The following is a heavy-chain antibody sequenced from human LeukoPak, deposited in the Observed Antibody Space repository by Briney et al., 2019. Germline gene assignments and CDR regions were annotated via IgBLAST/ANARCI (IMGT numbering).Heavy chain of an antibody. J-gene: IGHJ6*02. CDR1: GGSFSGYY. V-gene: IGHV4-34*01. CDR2: INHSGST. CDR3: ARSGLDSRYYFGMDV. D-gene: IGHD5-12*01. Sequence: SETLSLTCAVYGGSFSGYYWSWIRQPPGKGLEWIGEINHSGSTNYNPSLKSRVTISVDTSKNQFSLKLRSATAADTAVYYCARSGLDSRYYFGMDVWGQGTTVTVSS.